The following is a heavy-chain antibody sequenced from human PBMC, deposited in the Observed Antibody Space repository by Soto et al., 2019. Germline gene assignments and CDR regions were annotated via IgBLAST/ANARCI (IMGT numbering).Heavy chain of an antibody. J-gene: IGHJ6*03. CDR2: IYYSGST. V-gene: IGHV4-31*03. CDR3: ARERRRYYYYYYMDV. CDR1: GGSISSGGYY. Sequence: SETLSLTCTVSGGSISSGGYYWSWIRQHPGKGLEWIGYIYYSGSTYYNPSLKSRVTISVDTSKNQFSLKLSSVTAADTAVYYCARERRRYYYYYYMDVWRKGTTVTVSS.